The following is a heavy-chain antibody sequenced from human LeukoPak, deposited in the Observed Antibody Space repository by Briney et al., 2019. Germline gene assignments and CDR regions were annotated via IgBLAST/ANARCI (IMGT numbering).Heavy chain of an antibody. Sequence: PLETLSLTCTVSGDSISSYYWSWIRQPPGEGLQWIGYIFYSGSTNYNASLRSRVAISVDTSKNQFSLRLASVTAADTAVYYCAGRSARYFDHWGQGALVTVSS. D-gene: IGHD1-26*01. J-gene: IGHJ4*02. CDR1: GDSISSYY. CDR2: IFYSGST. CDR3: AGRSARYFDH. V-gene: IGHV4-59*01.